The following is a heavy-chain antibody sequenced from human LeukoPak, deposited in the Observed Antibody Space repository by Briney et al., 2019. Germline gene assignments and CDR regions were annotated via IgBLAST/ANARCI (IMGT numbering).Heavy chain of an antibody. CDR1: GGSISSYY. D-gene: IGHD3-3*01. V-gene: IGHV4-4*07. J-gene: IGHJ5*02. CDR3: ARGPPYYDFWSGNNWFDP. Sequence: PSETLSLTCTVSGGSISSYYWSWIRQPAGKGLEWIGRTYTSGSTNYNPSLKSRVTMSVDTSKNQFSLKLSSVTAADTAVYYCARGPPYYDFWSGNNWFDPWGQGTLVTVSS. CDR2: TYTSGST.